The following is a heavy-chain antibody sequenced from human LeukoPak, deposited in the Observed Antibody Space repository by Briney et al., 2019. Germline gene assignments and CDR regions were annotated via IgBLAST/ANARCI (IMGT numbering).Heavy chain of an antibody. Sequence: ASVNDSCKSSAYTFTTYYIHWVRQAPGQGLEWIGMIYPSTGSTYYAQRFQGRVTMTRDTSTSTVYMELGSLTSDNTAVYYCARDWRIALVRGVINVPGGMNVWGQGTTVTVSS. V-gene: IGHV1-46*01. D-gene: IGHD3-10*01. CDR2: IYPSTGST. J-gene: IGHJ6*02. CDR1: AYTFTTYY. CDR3: ARDWRIALVRGVINVPGGMNV.